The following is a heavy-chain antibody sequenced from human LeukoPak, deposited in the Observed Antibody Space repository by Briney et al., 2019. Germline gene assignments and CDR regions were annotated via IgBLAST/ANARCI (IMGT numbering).Heavy chain of an antibody. CDR2: ISGRGGST. CDR1: GFTFSSYA. J-gene: IGHJ5*02. D-gene: IGHD3-22*01. Sequence: GGSLRLSCAASGFTFSSYAMSWVRQAPGKGLEWVSAISGRGGSTYYADSVKGRFTISRDNSKNTLYLQMNSLRAEDTAVYYCASPPGVVITSNPNWFDPWGQGTLVTVSS. CDR3: ASPPGVVITSNPNWFDP. V-gene: IGHV3-23*01.